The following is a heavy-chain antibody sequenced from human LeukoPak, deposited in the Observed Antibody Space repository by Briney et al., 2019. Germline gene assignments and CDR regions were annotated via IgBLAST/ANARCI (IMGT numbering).Heavy chain of an antibody. CDR3: ARSSSSLPWYFDY. CDR2: IYTSGST. J-gene: IGHJ4*02. V-gene: IGHV4-61*02. Sequence: SQTLSLTCTVSGGSISSGDYYWSWIRQPAGKGLEWIGRIYTSGSTNYNPSLKSRVTISVDTSKNQFSLKLSSVTAADTAVYYCARSSSSLPWYFDYWGQGTLVTVSS. D-gene: IGHD6-6*01. CDR1: GGSISSGDYY.